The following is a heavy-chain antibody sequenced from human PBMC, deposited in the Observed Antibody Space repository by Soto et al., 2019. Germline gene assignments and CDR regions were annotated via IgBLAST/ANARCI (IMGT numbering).Heavy chain of an antibody. Sequence: ASVKVSCKASGYTFTSYGISWVRQAPGQGLEWMGWISAYNGNTNYAQKLQGRVTMTTDTSTSTAYMELRSLRSDDTAVYYCAGGLLRYFDWLLPEFDYWGQGTLVTVSS. CDR2: ISAYNGNT. V-gene: IGHV1-18*01. CDR3: AGGLLRYFDWLLPEFDY. D-gene: IGHD3-9*01. J-gene: IGHJ4*02. CDR1: GYTFTSYG.